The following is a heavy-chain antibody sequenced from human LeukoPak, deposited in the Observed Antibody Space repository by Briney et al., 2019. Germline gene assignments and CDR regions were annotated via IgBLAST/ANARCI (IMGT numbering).Heavy chain of an antibody. D-gene: IGHD2-2*01. CDR2: IIPIFGTA. CDR1: GGTFSSYA. J-gene: IGHJ3*02. CDR3: ARVNCSSTSCRAAFDI. V-gene: IGHV1-69*05. Sequence: SVKVSCKASGGTFSSYAISWVRQAPGQGLEWMGGIIPIFGTANYAQKFQGRVTITTDESTSTAYMELSSLRSEDTAVYYCARVNCSSTSCRAAFDIWGQGTMVTVSS.